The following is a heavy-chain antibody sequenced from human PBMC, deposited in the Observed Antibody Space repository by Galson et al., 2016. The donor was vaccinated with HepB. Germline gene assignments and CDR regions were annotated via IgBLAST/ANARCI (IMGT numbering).Heavy chain of an antibody. Sequence: PALVKPTQTLTLTCNFSGFSLDTRKMGVAWIRQSPGKALEWLALIYWDDDKRYSPSLNSRLTINKDTSKNHVVLTMTNMDPVDTATYFCAHSPFVRGTSTFHVWGQGVLVSVSS. CDR2: IYWDDDK. D-gene: IGHD3-10*02. V-gene: IGHV2-5*02. J-gene: IGHJ4*02. CDR3: AHSPFVRGTSTFHV. CDR1: GFSLDTRKMG.